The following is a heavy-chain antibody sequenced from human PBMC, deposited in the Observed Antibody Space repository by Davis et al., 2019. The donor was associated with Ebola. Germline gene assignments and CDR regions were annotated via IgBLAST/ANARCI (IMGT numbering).Heavy chain of an antibody. CDR3: ARGRRIVVVPAARGGGYGMDV. D-gene: IGHD2-2*01. J-gene: IGHJ6*02. Sequence: GSLRLSCAVYVGSFSDYYWSWIRQPPGKGLEWVGEINHSGSTNYNPSLRSRITISVDTSKNQFSLKLNSVTAADTAVYYCARGRRIVVVPAARGGGYGMDVWGQGTTVTVSS. CDR2: INHSGST. V-gene: IGHV4-34*01. CDR1: VGSFSDYY.